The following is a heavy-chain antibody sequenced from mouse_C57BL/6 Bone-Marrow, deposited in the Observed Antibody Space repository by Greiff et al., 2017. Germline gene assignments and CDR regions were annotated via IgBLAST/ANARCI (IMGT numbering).Heavy chain of an antibody. D-gene: IGHD1-1*01. CDR1: GYTFTSYG. CDR2: IYPRSGNT. CDR3: SRPYYSSSYQFAY. J-gene: IGHJ3*01. Sequence: QVQLQQSGAELARPGASVKLSCKASGYTFTSYGISWVKQRTGQGLEWIGEIYPRSGNTYYNEKFKGKATLTADKSSSTAYMELRSLTSEDSAVYFCSRPYYSSSYQFAYWGQGTLVTVSA. V-gene: IGHV1-81*01.